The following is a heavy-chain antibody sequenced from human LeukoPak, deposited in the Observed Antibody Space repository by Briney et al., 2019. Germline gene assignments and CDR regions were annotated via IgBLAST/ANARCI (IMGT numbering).Heavy chain of an antibody. D-gene: IGHD5-18*01. CDR1: GFTVNYNH. CDR2: IKQDGSEK. V-gene: IGHV3-7*01. J-gene: IGHJ6*02. Sequence: GGSLRLSCAASGFTVNYNHMTWVRQAPGKGLEWVANIKQDGSEKYYVDSVKGRFTISRDNAKNSLYLQMNSLRAEDTAVYYCARVDLDTAMVQYYYYYYGMDVWGQGTTVTVSS. CDR3: ARVDLDTAMVQYYYYYYGMDV.